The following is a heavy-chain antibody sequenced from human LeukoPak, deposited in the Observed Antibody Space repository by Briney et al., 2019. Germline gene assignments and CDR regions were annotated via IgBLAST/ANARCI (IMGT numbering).Heavy chain of an antibody. CDR3: ASSVFSFSGSQWDPFDI. CDR1: GFTFTTYG. Sequence: GGSLRLSCAASGFTFTTYGMTWVRQAPGKGLEWVGNINQDGSETYYVDSVKGRFTIFRDNTKNSMYLQMNNRRAADTAMYYCASSVFSFSGSQWDPFDIWGQGTMVTVSS. V-gene: IGHV3-7*03. J-gene: IGHJ3*02. D-gene: IGHD6-19*01. CDR2: INQDGSET.